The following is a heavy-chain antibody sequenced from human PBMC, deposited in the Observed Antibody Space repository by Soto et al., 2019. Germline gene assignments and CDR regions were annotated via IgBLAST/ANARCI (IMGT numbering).Heavy chain of an antibody. Sequence: QVQLVESGGGVVQPGRALRLSCAASGFNFTNYAMHWIRQAPGKGLEWVAVKSSDGSTQHFADTVKGRFTFSRDNSKNTLYLQMNSLRAEDTAIYYCARGNLAMAGTITTYWGQATLVTVSS. CDR1: GFNFTNYA. V-gene: IGHV3-30-3*01. CDR2: KSSDGSTQ. CDR3: ARGNLAMAGTITTY. J-gene: IGHJ4*02. D-gene: IGHD6-19*01.